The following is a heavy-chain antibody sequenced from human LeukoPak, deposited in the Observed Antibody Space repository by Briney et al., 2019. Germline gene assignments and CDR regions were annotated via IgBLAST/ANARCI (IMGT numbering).Heavy chain of an antibody. CDR3: TSPGYYDSSGYPGDY. D-gene: IGHD3-22*01. J-gene: IGHJ4*02. CDR1: GFTFSGSA. V-gene: IGHV3-73*01. Sequence: GGSLRLSCAASGFTFSGSAMHWVRQASGKGLEWVSRIRSKANSYATAYAASVKGRFTISRDDSKNTAYLQMNSLKTGDTAVYYYTSPGYYDSSGYPGDYWGQGTLVTVSS. CDR2: IRSKANSYAT.